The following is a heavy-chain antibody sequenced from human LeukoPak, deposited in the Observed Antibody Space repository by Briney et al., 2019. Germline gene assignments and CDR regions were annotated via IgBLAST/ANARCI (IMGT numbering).Heavy chain of an antibody. D-gene: IGHD3-10*01. CDR1: GYIFTGYF. V-gene: IGHV1-2*02. CDR3: ARLGSEVRAPYNWFDP. CDR2: INPNSGGT. J-gene: IGHJ5*02. Sequence: ASVKVSCKASGYIFTGYFIHWVRQAPGQGLEWMGWINPNSGGTNYAQKFQGRVTMTRDTSISTAYMELSRLRSDDTAVYYCARLGSEVRAPYNWFDPWGQGTLVTVSS.